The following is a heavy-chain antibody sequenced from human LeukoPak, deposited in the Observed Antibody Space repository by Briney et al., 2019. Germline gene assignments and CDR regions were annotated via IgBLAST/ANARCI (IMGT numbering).Heavy chain of an antibody. CDR1: GFTCGAYG. Sequence: GGSLRLVCAASGFTCGAYGWSWGRQAPGKGMEWVSHIRSRRGAIYYADSVKGRFSISRDDAENSLYLQMNSLRADDTAVYHCARGYSTSPGANYYSYYYMDVWGKGTTVTVSS. CDR3: ARGYSTSPGANYYSYYYMDV. J-gene: IGHJ6*03. CDR2: IRSRRGAI. V-gene: IGHV3-48*04. D-gene: IGHD6-6*01.